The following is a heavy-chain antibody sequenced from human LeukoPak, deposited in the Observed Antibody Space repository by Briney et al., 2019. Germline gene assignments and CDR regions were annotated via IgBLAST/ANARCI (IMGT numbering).Heavy chain of an antibody. J-gene: IGHJ4*02. V-gene: IGHV3-23*01. CDR2: NSGSGGST. Sequence: GGSLRLSCAASGFTFSSYAMSWVRQAPGKGLEWVSANSGSGGSTYYADSVKGRFTISRDNSKNTLYLQMNSLRAEDTAVYYCAKDREYYYGSGSSNFDYWGQGTLVTVSS. CDR1: GFTFSSYA. CDR3: AKDREYYYGSGSSNFDY. D-gene: IGHD3-10*01.